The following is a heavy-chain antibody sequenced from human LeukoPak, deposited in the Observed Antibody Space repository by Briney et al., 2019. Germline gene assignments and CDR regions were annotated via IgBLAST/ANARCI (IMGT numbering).Heavy chain of an antibody. CDR2: IKQDGSEK. J-gene: IGHJ4*02. CDR3: ARAPYCIGGSCRFDY. CDR1: GLTSSSYW. V-gene: IGHV3-7*03. D-gene: IGHD2-15*01. Sequence: GGSLRLSCAVSGLTSSSYWMSWVRQAPGKGLEWVANIKQDGSEKYYVDSVKGRFTISRDNAKNSLYLQMNSLRAEDTAVYYCARAPYCIGGSCRFDYWGQGTLVTVSS.